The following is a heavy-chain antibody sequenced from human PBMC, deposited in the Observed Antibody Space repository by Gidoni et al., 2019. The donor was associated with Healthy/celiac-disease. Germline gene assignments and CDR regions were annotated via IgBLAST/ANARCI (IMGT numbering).Heavy chain of an antibody. CDR2: IWYDGSNK. V-gene: IGHV3-33*01. CDR3: ARDSLSSLFDY. J-gene: IGHJ4*02. CDR1: GFTFSSYG. Sequence: QVQLVESGGGVVQPGRSLRPSCAASGFTFSSYGMHWVRQAPGKGLEWVAVIWYDGSNKYYADSVKGRFTISRDNSKNTLYLQMNSLRAEDTAVYYCARDSLSSLFDYWGQGTLVTVSS.